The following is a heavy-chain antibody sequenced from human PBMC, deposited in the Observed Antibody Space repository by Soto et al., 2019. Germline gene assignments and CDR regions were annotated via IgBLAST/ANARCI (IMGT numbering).Heavy chain of an antibody. J-gene: IGHJ6*03. V-gene: IGHV4-59*01. CDR1: GGSISSYY. D-gene: IGHD2-2*01. CDR2: IYYSGST. CDR3: ARGLVVPAADPDSYYYYMDV. Sequence: SETLSLTCTVSGGSISSYYWSWIRQPPGKGLEWIGYIYYSGSTNYNPSLKSRVTISVDTSKNQFSLKLSSVTAADTAVYYCARGLVVPAADPDSYYYYMDVWGKGTTVTVSS.